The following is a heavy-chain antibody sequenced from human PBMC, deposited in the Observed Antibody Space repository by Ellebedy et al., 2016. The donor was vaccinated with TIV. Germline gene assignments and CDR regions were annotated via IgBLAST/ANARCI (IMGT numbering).Heavy chain of an antibody. Sequence: ASVKVSCKASGYTFTSYGITWVRQAPGQGLEWMGWISAYTGNTDYAKKLQGRVTMTTATSMSKAYMELRSLRSDDPAVYYCARDMVQGMVARYVWFDHWGQGTQVTVSS. J-gene: IGHJ5*02. D-gene: IGHD3-10*01. CDR1: GYTFTSYG. CDR2: ISAYTGNT. V-gene: IGHV1-18*01. CDR3: ARDMVQGMVARYVWFDH.